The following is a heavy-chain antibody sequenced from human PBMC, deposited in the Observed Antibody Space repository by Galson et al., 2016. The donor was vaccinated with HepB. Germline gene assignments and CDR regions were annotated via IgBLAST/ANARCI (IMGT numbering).Heavy chain of an antibody. CDR1: GFTFSRSW. CDR3: ARDRGGTYSNCFDY. CDR2: IKQACSAK. V-gene: IGHV3-7*03. Sequence: SLRLSCAASGFTFSRSWMSWVRQAPGQGLEWVANIKQACSAKYYVDSVKGRVTISRDNAKNSLYLQINSLSAEDTAVYYCARDRGGTYSNCFDYWGQGTMVTVSS. J-gene: IGHJ4*02. D-gene: IGHD1-26*01.